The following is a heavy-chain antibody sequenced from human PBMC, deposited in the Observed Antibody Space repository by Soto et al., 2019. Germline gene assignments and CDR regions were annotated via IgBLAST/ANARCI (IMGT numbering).Heavy chain of an antibody. D-gene: IGHD4-17*01. CDR3: AKAPNYGDYVYGNDY. Sequence: GGSLRLSCAASGFTFSSYAMSWVRQAPGKGLEWVSAISGSGGSTYYADSVKGRFTISRDNSKNTLYLQMNSLRAEDKAVYYCAKAPNYGDYVYGNDYWGQGTLVTVSS. CDR1: GFTFSSYA. V-gene: IGHV3-23*01. J-gene: IGHJ4*02. CDR2: ISGSGGST.